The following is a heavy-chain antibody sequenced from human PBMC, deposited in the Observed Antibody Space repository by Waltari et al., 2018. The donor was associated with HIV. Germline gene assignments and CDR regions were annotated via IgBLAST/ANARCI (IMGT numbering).Heavy chain of an antibody. V-gene: IGHV1-2*02. J-gene: IGHJ4*02. CDR1: GYTFTGHY. CDR2: INPNSGGT. D-gene: IGHD3-22*01. CDR3: ARDVTTMIVVAMRY. Sequence: QVQLVQSGAEVKKPGASVKVSCKASGYTFTGHYMQWVRQAPGQGLEWMGWINPNSGGTNYAQKFQGRVTMTRDTSISTAYMELSRLRSDDTAVYYCARDVTTMIVVAMRYWGQGTLVTVSS.